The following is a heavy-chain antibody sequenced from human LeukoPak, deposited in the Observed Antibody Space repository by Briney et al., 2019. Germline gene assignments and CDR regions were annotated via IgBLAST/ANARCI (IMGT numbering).Heavy chain of an antibody. D-gene: IGHD5-12*01. Sequence: TSETLFLTCTVSGGSISSYYWSWIRQPAGKGLEWIGRIYTSGSTDYNPSLKSRVTMSVDTSTNQFSLKLSSVTAADTAVYYCARIGSGYDYDYWGQGTLVTVSS. CDR3: ARIGSGYDYDY. J-gene: IGHJ4*02. V-gene: IGHV4-4*07. CDR2: IYTSGST. CDR1: GGSISSYY.